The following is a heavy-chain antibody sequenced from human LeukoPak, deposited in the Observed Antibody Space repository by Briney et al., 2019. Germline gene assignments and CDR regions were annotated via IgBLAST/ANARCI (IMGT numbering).Heavy chain of an antibody. CDR1: GFTFSSYW. CDR3: ARVGGHYYGSGSIDY. D-gene: IGHD3-10*01. J-gene: IGHJ4*02. CDR2: IKQNGSEK. Sequence: GGSLRLSCAASGFTFSSYWMSWVRQAPGKGLEWVANIKQNGSEKYYVESVKGRFPISRDNAKNSLYLQMNSLRAEDTAVYYCARVGGHYYGSGSIDYWGQGTLVTVSS. V-gene: IGHV3-7*01.